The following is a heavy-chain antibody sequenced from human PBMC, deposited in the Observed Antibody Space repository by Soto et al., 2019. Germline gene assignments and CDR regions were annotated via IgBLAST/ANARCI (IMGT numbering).Heavy chain of an antibody. CDR3: ARGDFVTGTVGRYYYCGLNV. Sequence: EVQLVESGGGLVQPGGSLRLSCAASGFTFSSYWMSWVRQAPGKGLEWVANIKQDGSEIHYVVSVKGRVTISRDNAKNSLYLQMNSLRVEDTAVYHCARGDFVTGTVGRYYYCGLNVWGRGTTVTVS. V-gene: IGHV3-7*03. J-gene: IGHJ6*02. CDR2: IKQDGSEI. D-gene: IGHD2-21*02. CDR1: GFTFSSYW.